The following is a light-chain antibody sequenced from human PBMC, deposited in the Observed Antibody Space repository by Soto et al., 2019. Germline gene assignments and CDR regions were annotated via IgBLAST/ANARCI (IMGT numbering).Light chain of an antibody. V-gene: IGKV3D-20*02. CDR2: TAS. Sequence: EIVLTQFPGTLSLSPGQRATLSCRASQSLSGNYLAWYQHKPGQAPRLLIYTASSRATGIPARFSGSGSGTDFTLTISSLEPEDFAVYYCQQRSTWPPWTFGQGTKVEVK. CDR1: QSLSGNY. J-gene: IGKJ1*01. CDR3: QQRSTWPPWT.